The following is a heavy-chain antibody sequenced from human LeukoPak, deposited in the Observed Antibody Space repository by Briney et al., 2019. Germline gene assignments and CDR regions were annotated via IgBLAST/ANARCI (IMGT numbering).Heavy chain of an antibody. D-gene: IGHD3-16*02. Sequence: PGGSLRLSCAASGFTFSNYAMSWVRQAPGKGLECVSVISYTGDRTYYADSVKGRFTISRGNAKNTLYLQMNSLGAEDTAVYYCAKDLKLYSKSYRNWFDPWGQGTLVTVSS. V-gene: IGHV3-23*01. J-gene: IGHJ5*02. CDR2: ISYTGDRT. CDR3: AKDLKLYSKSYRNWFDP. CDR1: GFTFSNYA.